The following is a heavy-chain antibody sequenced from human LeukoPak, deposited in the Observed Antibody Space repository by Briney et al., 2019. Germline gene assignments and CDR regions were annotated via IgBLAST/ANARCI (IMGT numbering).Heavy chain of an antibody. CDR2: ISYDGSNK. V-gene: IGHV3-30-3*01. CDR3: TRGNYGHAFDI. CDR1: GFTFSSYA. D-gene: IGHD1-7*01. Sequence: GGSLRLSCAASGFTFSSYAMHWVRQAPGKGLEWVAVISYDGSNKYYADSVKGRFTISRDNSKNTLYLQMNSLRAEDTAVYYCTRGNYGHAFDIWGQGTMVTVSS. J-gene: IGHJ3*02.